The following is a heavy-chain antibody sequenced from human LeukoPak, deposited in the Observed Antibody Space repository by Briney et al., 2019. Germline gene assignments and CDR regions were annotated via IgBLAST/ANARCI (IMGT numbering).Heavy chain of an antibody. Sequence: ASVKVSCKASGYTFTSYGISWVRQAPGQGLEWMGWISAYNGNTNYAQKLQGRVTMTTDTSTSTAYMELRSLRSDDTAVYYCARGTRITIFGVVTKNGYYYMDVWGKGTTVTVSS. CDR2: ISAYNGNT. J-gene: IGHJ6*03. CDR1: GYTFTSYG. CDR3: ARGTRITIFGVVTKNGYYYMDV. D-gene: IGHD3-3*01. V-gene: IGHV1-18*01.